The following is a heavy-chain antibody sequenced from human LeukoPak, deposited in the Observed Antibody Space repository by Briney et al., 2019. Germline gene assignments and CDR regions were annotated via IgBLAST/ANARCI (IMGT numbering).Heavy chain of an antibody. V-gene: IGHV4-59*08. CDR2: IYYSGST. Sequence: KASETLSLTCTVSGGSMTNYYWTWSRQPPGKGLEWIGYIYYSGSTNYNPSLMSRVTISVDTSKNHFSLRLSSVTAADTAVYYCARSGFYTTGWAHFDSWGQGALVTVSS. D-gene: IGHD6-19*01. CDR1: GGSMTNYY. CDR3: ARSGFYTTGWAHFDS. J-gene: IGHJ4*02.